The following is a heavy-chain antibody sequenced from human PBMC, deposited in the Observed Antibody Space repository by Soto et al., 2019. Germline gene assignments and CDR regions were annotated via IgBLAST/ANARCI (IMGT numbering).Heavy chain of an antibody. CDR2: ISGGGSGT. V-gene: IGHV3-23*01. J-gene: IGHJ4*02. CDR1: GFTFSSYA. CDR3: AAHRAVRGGY. Sequence: EVQLLESGGGLVQPGGSLRLSCAASGFTFSSYAMTWVRQAPGKGLEWVSTISGGGSGTYYADSVKGRFTISRDNSKNPPYRYRNSLRAEDTALYFWAAHRAVRGGYWGQGTLVTVSS. D-gene: IGHD3-10*01.